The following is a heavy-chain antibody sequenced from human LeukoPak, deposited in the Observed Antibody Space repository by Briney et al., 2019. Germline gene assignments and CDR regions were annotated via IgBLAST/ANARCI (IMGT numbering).Heavy chain of an antibody. CDR3: GRARGGDYYYYYMDV. CDR2: ISSSNSYI. Sequence: GGSLRLSCAASGFTFSSYSMNWVRQAPGKGLEGVSSISSSNSYIYYADSVKGRFTISRENAKNSLYLQMNSLRAEDTAVYYCGRARGGDYYYYYMDVWGKGTTVTVSS. D-gene: IGHD3-10*01. CDR1: GFTFSSYS. V-gene: IGHV3-21*01. J-gene: IGHJ6*03.